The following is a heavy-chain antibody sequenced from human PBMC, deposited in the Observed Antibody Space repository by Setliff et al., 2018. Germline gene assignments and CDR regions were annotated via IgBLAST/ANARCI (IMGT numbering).Heavy chain of an antibody. CDR3: ARGGGVNDDNSGFYRSFDY. D-gene: IGHD3-22*01. CDR1: GYTFTTRG. Sequence: ASVKVSCKASGYTFTTRGLHWVRQAPGQRLEWMGWFNVGHGYTKYSQKFQGRVTMTSDTSASTAYMELNSLRSEDTALYYCARGGGVNDDNSGFYRSFDYWGQGTLVTVSS. J-gene: IGHJ4*02. CDR2: FNVGHGYT. V-gene: IGHV1-3*01.